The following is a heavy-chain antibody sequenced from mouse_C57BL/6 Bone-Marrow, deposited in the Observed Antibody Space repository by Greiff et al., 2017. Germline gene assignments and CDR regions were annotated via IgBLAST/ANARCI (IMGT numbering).Heavy chain of an antibody. J-gene: IGHJ2*01. CDR2: INPGSGGT. D-gene: IGHD3-1*01. CDR1: GYAFTNYL. Sequence: QVQLQQSGAELVRPGTSVKVSCKASGYAFTNYLIEWVKQRPGQGLEWIGVINPGSGGTNYNEKFKGKATLTADKASSTAYMQLSSLTSEDSAVYFCARSGVFRGDYWGQGTTLTVSS. V-gene: IGHV1-54*01. CDR3: ARSGVFRGDY.